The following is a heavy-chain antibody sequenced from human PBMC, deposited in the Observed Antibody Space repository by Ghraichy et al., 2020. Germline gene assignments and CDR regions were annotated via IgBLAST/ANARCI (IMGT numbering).Heavy chain of an antibody. CDR3: VSSGGSCYSFPCHIDY. V-gene: IGHV3-23*01. CDR2: ISGSGGST. CDR1: GFTFSSYA. D-gene: IGHD2-15*01. J-gene: IGHJ4*02. Sequence: GETLNISCAASGFTFSSYAMSWVRQAPGKGLEWVSAISGSGGSTYYADSVKGRFTISRDNSKNTLYLQMNSLRAEDTAVYYCVSSGGSCYSFPCHIDYWGQGTLVTVSS.